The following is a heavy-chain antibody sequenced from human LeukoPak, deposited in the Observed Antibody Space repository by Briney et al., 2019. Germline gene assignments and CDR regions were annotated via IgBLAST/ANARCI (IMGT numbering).Heavy chain of an antibody. Sequence: SETLSLTCAVYGGSFSGYYWSWICQPPGKGLEWIGEINHSGSTNYNPSLKSRVTISVDTSKNQFSLKLSSVTAADTAVYYCAREPLARPYCSSTSCYRPGAFDIWGQGTMVTVSS. CDR2: INHSGST. J-gene: IGHJ3*02. CDR1: GGSFSGYY. D-gene: IGHD2-2*01. CDR3: AREPLARPYCSSTSCYRPGAFDI. V-gene: IGHV4-34*01.